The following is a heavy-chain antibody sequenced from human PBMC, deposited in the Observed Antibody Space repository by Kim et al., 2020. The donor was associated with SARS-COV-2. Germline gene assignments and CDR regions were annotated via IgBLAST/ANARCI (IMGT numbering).Heavy chain of an antibody. V-gene: IGHV3-15*01. Sequence: APVKGRFTISRDDSKNTLYLQMNSLKTEDTAVYYCTTDIVVVPAATSFDYWGQGTLVTDSS. CDR3: TTDIVVVPAATSFDY. J-gene: IGHJ4*02. D-gene: IGHD2-2*01.